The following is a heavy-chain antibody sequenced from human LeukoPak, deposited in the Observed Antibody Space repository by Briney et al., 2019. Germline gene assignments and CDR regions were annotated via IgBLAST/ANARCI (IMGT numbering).Heavy chain of an antibody. CDR2: IYTSGST. Sequence: SETLSLTCTVPGDSISSGSYYWSWIRQPAGKGLEWIGRIYTSGSTSYNPSLKSRVTISVDTSKDQFSLKLNSVTAADTAVYYCARGPRGFGELLWVHDYWGQGTLVTVSS. J-gene: IGHJ4*02. V-gene: IGHV4-61*02. CDR1: GDSISSGSYY. D-gene: IGHD3-10*01. CDR3: ARGPRGFGELLWVHDY.